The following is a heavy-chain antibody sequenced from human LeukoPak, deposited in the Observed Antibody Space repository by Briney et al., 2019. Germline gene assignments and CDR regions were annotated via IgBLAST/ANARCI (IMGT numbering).Heavy chain of an antibody. CDR1: GGSFSGYY. Sequence: PSETPSLTCAVYGGSFSGYYWSWIRQPPGKGLEWIGEINHSGSTNYNPSLKSRVTISVDTSKNQFSLKLSSVTAADTAVYYCARGLSYWGQGTLVAVSS. CDR3: ARGLSY. CDR2: INHSGST. V-gene: IGHV4-34*01. J-gene: IGHJ4*02.